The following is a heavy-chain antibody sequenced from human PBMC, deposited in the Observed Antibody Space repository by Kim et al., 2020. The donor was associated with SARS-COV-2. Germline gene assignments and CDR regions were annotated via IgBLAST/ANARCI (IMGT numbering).Heavy chain of an antibody. J-gene: IGHJ4*02. D-gene: IGHD1-1*01. CDR2: NK. CDR3: TPLNWNADY. Sequence: NKYDANAVEGRFTISRDNSKNTLYLQMDRLRAEDTAVYYCTPLNWNADYWGQGSLVTVSS. V-gene: IGHV3-30*02.